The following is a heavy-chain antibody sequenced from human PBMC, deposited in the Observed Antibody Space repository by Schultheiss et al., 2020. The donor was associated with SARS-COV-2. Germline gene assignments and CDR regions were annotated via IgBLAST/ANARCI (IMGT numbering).Heavy chain of an antibody. CDR2: INHSGST. CDR3: ARARITMVRGGKSWFDP. J-gene: IGHJ5*02. Sequence: SETLSLTCTVSGGSISSYYWSWIRQPPGKGLEWIGEINHSGSTNYNPSLKSRVTISVDTSKNQFSLKLSSVTAADTAVYYCARARITMVRGGKSWFDPWGQGTLVTVSS. D-gene: IGHD3-10*01. CDR1: GGSISSYY. V-gene: IGHV4-34*01.